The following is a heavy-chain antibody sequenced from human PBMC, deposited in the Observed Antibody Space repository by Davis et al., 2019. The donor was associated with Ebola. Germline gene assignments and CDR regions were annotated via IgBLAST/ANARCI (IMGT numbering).Heavy chain of an antibody. CDR1: GGSFSGYY. J-gene: IGHJ4*02. V-gene: IGHV4-34*01. Sequence: SETLSLTCAVYGGSFSGYYWSWIRQPPGKGLEWIGEINHSGSTNYNPSLKSRLTISVDTSKNQFSLKLTSVTAADTAVYYCARGGSYYPTPYFDYWGQGTLVTVSS. CDR3: ARGGSYYPTPYFDY. D-gene: IGHD1-26*01. CDR2: INHSGST.